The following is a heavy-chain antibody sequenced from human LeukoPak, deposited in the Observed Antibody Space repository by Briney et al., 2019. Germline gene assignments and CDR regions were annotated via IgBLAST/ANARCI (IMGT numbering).Heavy chain of an antibody. CDR3: ARGYSSSSGVDY. Sequence: GGSLRLSCAASGFTFSSYSMNWVRQAPGKGLGWVSSISSSRSYIYYADSVKGRFTIPRDNAKNSLYLQMNSLRAEDTAVYYCARGYSSSSGVDYWGQGTLVTVSS. CDR2: ISSSRSYI. V-gene: IGHV3-21*01. CDR1: GFTFSSYS. J-gene: IGHJ4*02. D-gene: IGHD6-6*01.